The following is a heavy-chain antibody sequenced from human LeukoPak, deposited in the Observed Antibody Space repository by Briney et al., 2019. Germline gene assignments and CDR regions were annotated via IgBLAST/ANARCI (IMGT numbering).Heavy chain of an antibody. D-gene: IGHD1-1*01. V-gene: IGHV3-48*01. J-gene: IGHJ4*02. CDR2: ISASGSII. CDR3: VRVKGTYFDF. Sequence: VGSLRLSCAASGFPFSSYSMNWVRQAPGKGLEWVSYISASGSIIYYLDSVKGRFTVSRDNAMNSLFLQMDRPRAEDTAVYYCVRVKGTYFDFWGQGTLVTVSS. CDR1: GFPFSSYS.